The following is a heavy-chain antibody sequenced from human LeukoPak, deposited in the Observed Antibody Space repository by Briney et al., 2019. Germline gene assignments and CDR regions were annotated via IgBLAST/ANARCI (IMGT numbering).Heavy chain of an antibody. CDR2: IYYSGST. J-gene: IGHJ4*02. CDR3: ARRASTVVTFNDY. D-gene: IGHD4-23*01. Sequence: KPSETLSLTCTVSGDFITSGSGIFYWGWIRQPPGKGLAWIGSIYYSGSTYYHPSLKSRVTISVDTSKNQFSLKLSSVTAADTAMYYCARRASTVVTFNDYWGQGTLVTVSS. V-gene: IGHV4-39*01. CDR1: GDFITSGSGIFY.